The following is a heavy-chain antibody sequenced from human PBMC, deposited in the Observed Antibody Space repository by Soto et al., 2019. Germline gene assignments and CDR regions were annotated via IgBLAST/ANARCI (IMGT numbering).Heavy chain of an antibody. V-gene: IGHV4-31*03. J-gene: IGHJ3*02. CDR1: GGSISSGGYY. CDR2: IYYSGST. D-gene: IGHD1-26*01. CDR3: ARDSGSYYGAFDI. Sequence: SETLSLTCTVSGGSISSGGYYWSWIRQHPGKGLEWIGYIYYSGSTYYNPSLKSRVTISVDTSKNQFSLKLSSVTAADTAVYYCARDSGSYYGAFDIWGQGTMVTVSS.